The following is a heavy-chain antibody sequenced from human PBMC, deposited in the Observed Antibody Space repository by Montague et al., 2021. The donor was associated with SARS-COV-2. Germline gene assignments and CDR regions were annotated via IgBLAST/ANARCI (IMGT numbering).Heavy chain of an antibody. D-gene: IGHD3-10*01. J-gene: IGHJ4*02. CDR1: GGSISSSSYY. V-gene: IGHV4-39*01. CDR3: PRRVDYYGSGSYAN. Sequence: SETLSLTCTVSGGSISSSSYYWGWIRQPPGKGLVWIGCIYYSGSTYYNLSLQSLVTISADTSKNQFSLTLSSVTAADTAVYYCPRRVDYYGSGSYANWGQGTLVTVSS. CDR2: IYYSGST.